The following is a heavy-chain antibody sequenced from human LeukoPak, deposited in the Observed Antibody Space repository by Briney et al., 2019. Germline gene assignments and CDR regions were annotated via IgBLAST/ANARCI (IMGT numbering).Heavy chain of an antibody. CDR3: ARAKGPETNYDILTGYRY. V-gene: IGHV1-18*01. CDR2: ISAYNGNT. D-gene: IGHD3-9*01. Sequence: ASVKVSCKASGGTFSSYAISWVRQAPGQGLEWMGWISAYNGNTNYAQKLQGRVTMTTDTSTSTAYMELRSLRSDDTAVYYCARAKGPETNYDILTGYRYWGQGTLVTVSS. CDR1: GGTFSSYA. J-gene: IGHJ4*02.